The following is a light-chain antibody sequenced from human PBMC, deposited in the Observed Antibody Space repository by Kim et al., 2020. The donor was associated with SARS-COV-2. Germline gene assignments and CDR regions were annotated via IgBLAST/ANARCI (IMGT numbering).Light chain of an antibody. J-gene: IGLJ3*02. CDR3: LLSYRGARV. CDR1: TGAVTSGHY. Sequence: QAVVTQEPSLTVSPGGTVTLTCGSSTGAVTSGHYPYWFQQKPGQAPRTLIYDTSSKHSWTPARFSGSLLGGKAALTLSGAQPEDESDYYCLLSYRGARVFGGGTQLTVL. V-gene: IGLV7-46*01. CDR2: DTS.